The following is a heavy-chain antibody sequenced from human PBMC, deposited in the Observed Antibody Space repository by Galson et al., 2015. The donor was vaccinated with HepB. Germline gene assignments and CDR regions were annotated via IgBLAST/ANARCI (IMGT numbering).Heavy chain of an antibody. J-gene: IGHJ4*02. CDR3: VRDVYCGGDCYYIDS. CDR1: GQSITNSYY. Sequence: ETLSLTCDVSGQSITNSYYWGWVRQPPGRWPEWIASIYHTGDTYYNPSFRRRATLSADSSKNQFSLKLSFVTAADTAKYYCVRDVYCGGDCYYIDSWGQGTLVTVSS. V-gene: IGHV4-38-2*02. D-gene: IGHD2-21*02. CDR2: IYHTGDT.